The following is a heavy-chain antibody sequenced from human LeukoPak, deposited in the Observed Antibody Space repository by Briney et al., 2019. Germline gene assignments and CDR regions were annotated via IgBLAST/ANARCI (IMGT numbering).Heavy chain of an antibody. D-gene: IGHD4-17*01. CDR3: ARMAVTTFLDY. CDR1: GGSISSYY. J-gene: IGHJ4*02. V-gene: IGHV4-59*01. CDR2: IYYSGST. Sequence: ASETLSLTCTVSGGSISSYYWSWIRQPPGKGLEWIGYIYYSGSTNYNPSLKSRVTISVDTSKNRFSLKLSSVTAADTAVYYCARMAVTTFLDYWGQGTLVTVSS.